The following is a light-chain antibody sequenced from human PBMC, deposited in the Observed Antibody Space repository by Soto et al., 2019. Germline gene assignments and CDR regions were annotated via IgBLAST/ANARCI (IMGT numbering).Light chain of an antibody. J-gene: IGLJ2*01. V-gene: IGLV2-14*01. Sequence: QSALTQPASVSGSPGQSITISCTGTSSDVGGYNYVSWYQQHPGTAPKLTIYDVSNRPSGVSNRFSGSKSGNTASLTISGLQAEDEADYYCSSYTSSSTVLFGGGTKLTVL. CDR2: DVS. CDR3: SSYTSSSTVL. CDR1: SSDVGGYNY.